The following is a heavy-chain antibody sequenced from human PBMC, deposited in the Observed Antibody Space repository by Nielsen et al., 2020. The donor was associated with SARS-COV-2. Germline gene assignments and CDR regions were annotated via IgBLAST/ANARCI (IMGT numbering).Heavy chain of an antibody. D-gene: IGHD3-3*01. Sequence: GESLKISCAASGFTFDDYGMSWVRQAPGKGLEWVSGINWNGGSTGYADSVKGRFTISRHNSKNTLYLQMNSLRAEDTAVYYCAGRFLEWLGDYGMDVWGQGTTVTVSS. V-gene: IGHV3-20*04. CDR2: INWNGGST. CDR3: AGRFLEWLGDYGMDV. J-gene: IGHJ6*02. CDR1: GFTFDDYG.